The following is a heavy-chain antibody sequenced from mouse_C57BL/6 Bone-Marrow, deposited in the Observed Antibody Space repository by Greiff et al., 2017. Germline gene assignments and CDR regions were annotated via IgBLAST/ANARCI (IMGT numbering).Heavy chain of an antibody. CDR1: GYTFTSYW. CDR3: VVIYYYGSSRYYAMDY. Sequence: QVQLQQSGAELVKPGASVKMSCKASGYTFTSYWITWVKQRPGQGLEWIGDLYPGSGSTNYNEKFKSKATLTVDTSSSTAYMQLSSLTSEDSAVYYCVVIYYYGSSRYYAMDYWGQGTSVTVSS. J-gene: IGHJ4*01. D-gene: IGHD1-1*01. CDR2: LYPGSGST. V-gene: IGHV1-55*01.